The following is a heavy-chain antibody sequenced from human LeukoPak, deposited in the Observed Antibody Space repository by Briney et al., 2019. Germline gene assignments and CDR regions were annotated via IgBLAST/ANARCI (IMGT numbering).Heavy chain of an antibody. CDR1: GFTFSSYD. V-gene: IGHV3-13*01. D-gene: IGHD2-15*01. Sequence: GGSLRLSCAASGFTFSSYDMHWVHQATGKGLEWVSAIGTAGDTYYPGSVKGRFTISRENAKNSLYLQMNSLRAGDTAVYYCARGGYCSGGSCYSGLYNWFDPWGQGTLVTVSS. CDR3: ARGGYCSGGSCYSGLYNWFDP. J-gene: IGHJ5*02. CDR2: IGTAGDT.